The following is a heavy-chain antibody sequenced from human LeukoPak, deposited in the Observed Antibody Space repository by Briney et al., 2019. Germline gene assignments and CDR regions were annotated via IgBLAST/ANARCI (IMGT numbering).Heavy chain of an antibody. CDR1: GFTFSSYW. Sequence: GGSLRLSCAASGFTFSSYWMSWVRQAPGKGLEWVANIKQDGSEKYYVDSVKGRFTISRDNAKNSLYLQMNSLRAEDTAVYYCARGAYSYGSFHFDYWGQGTLVTVSS. CDR2: IKQDGSEK. CDR3: ARGAYSYGSFHFDY. J-gene: IGHJ4*02. V-gene: IGHV3-7*04. D-gene: IGHD5-18*01.